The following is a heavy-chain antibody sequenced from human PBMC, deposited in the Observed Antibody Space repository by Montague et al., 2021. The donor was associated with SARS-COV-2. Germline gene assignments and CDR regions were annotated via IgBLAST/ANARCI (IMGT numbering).Heavy chain of an antibody. V-gene: IGHV4-30-4*01. D-gene: IGHD3-22*01. J-gene: IGHJ4*02. Sequence: TLSLTRTLSGGSISSGDYHWSWIREPPGKGLEWIGYIYYSGNTYYXPCLKSRVTISIDTSKNQFPLKLTSLTAADTAVYYCARYSMIVAVTSYFGSWGQGTLANVSS. CDR2: IYYSGNT. CDR3: ARYSMIVAVTSYFGS. CDR1: GGSISSGDYH.